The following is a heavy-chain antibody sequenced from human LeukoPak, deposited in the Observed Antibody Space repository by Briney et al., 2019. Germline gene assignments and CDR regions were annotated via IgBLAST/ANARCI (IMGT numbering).Heavy chain of an antibody. CDR2: ISYSGST. J-gene: IGHJ5*02. CDR3: ARLLVRGVTRGGKDWFDP. Sequence: SETVSLTCTVSGGSISSSSYYWGWIRQPPGKGLEWIGSISYSGSTYYHPSLKSRVTISVDTSKNQFSLMLSSVTAADTAVYYCARLLVRGVTRGGKDWFDPWGQGTLVTVSS. D-gene: IGHD3-10*01. V-gene: IGHV4-39*01. CDR1: GGSISSSSYY.